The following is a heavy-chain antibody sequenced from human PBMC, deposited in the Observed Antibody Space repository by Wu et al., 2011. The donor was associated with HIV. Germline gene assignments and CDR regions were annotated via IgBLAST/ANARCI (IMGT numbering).Heavy chain of an antibody. J-gene: IGHJ4*02. Sequence: QVQLVQSGAEVKKPGASVKVSCKASGYTFTRHYIHWVRQAPGQGLEWLGSINPSDGSTSYAQNFQGRITMTRDTSMTTVYMELSSLRSEDTAVFYXARDSDYNYYMVAFDFWGPGNPGHRXL. D-gene: IGHD3-10*01. V-gene: IGHV1-46*01. CDR2: INPSDGST. CDR3: ARDSDYNYYMVAFDF. CDR1: GYTFTRHY.